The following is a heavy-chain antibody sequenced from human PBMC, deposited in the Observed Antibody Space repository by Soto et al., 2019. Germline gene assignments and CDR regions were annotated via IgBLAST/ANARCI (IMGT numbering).Heavy chain of an antibody. CDR1: GFTFIRYA. D-gene: IGHD3-10*01. J-gene: IGHJ4*02. CDR3: ARSRSGAVADSFDF. V-gene: IGHV3-30*04. CDR2: ISRDGTNK. Sequence: PGWSLRLSCASSGFTFIRYAIHWVRQAPGKGLEWVAVISRDGTNKYYVDSVKGRFTISRDNSRNTLYLQMNSLRHEDAAVYYCARSRSGAVADSFDFWGQGTLVTVSS.